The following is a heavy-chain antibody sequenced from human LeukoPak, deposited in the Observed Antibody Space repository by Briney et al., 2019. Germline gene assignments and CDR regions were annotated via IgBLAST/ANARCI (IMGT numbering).Heavy chain of an antibody. D-gene: IGHD5-24*01. Sequence: PGGSLRLSCAASGFTFSSYAMSWVRQAPGKGLEWVSAISGSGGSTYYADSVKGRFTISRDNAKNTLYLQMNSLRAEDTAVYYCARDGLAAITFDYWGQGILVTVSS. CDR1: GFTFSSYA. J-gene: IGHJ4*02. V-gene: IGHV3-23*01. CDR3: ARDGLAAITFDY. CDR2: ISGSGGST.